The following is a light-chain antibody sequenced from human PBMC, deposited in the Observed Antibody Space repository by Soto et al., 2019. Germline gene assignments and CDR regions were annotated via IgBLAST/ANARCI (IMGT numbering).Light chain of an antibody. J-gene: IGLJ1*01. CDR2: EVT. Sequence: QSALTQPASVSGSAGQSITISCTGTSGDIGSYNRVSWYQQHPGKAPKLIIYEVTDRHSGVSNRFSGSKSGNTASLTISGLQAEDEAEYYCSSYTNINTRACVFGTGTKVTVL. V-gene: IGLV2-14*01. CDR3: SSYTNINTRACV. CDR1: SGDIGSYNR.